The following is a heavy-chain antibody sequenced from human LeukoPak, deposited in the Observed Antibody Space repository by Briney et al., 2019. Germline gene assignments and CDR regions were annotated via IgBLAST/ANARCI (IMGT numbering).Heavy chain of an antibody. Sequence: SGTLSLTCAVSGGSITSSRWWSWARQPPGKGLEWIGEIYHGGTTNYNPSLKSRVIMSIDTSKNHFSLKLTSVTAADTAVYYCATYMYGGGYGSYYFEIWGQGTLVTVSS. CDR2: IYHGGTT. J-gene: IGHJ4*02. CDR3: ATYMYGGGYGSYYFEI. V-gene: IGHV4-4*02. CDR1: GGSITSSRW. D-gene: IGHD3-22*01.